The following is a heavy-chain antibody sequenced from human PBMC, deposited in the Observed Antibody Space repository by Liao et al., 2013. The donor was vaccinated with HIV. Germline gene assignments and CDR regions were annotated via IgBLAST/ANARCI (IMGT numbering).Heavy chain of an antibody. CDR2: IYAAETT. D-gene: IGHD3-9*01. CDR1: GGSIGSGSFF. CDR3: AREFLTGDFDY. V-gene: IGHV4-61*02. Sequence: HVQLHESGPGLVKPSQTLSLTCTVSGGSIGSGSFFWSWIRQPAGKGLEWIGRIYAAETTKYNPSLKSRVTISADTTNNQFSLRLTSVTAADTAVYYCAREFLTGDFDYWGQGSLVTVS. J-gene: IGHJ4*02.